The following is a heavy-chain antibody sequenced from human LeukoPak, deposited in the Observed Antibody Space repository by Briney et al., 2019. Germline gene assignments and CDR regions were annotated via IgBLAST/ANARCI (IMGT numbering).Heavy chain of an antibody. CDR3: AREAPHCSSTSCLQYYYYGMDV. V-gene: IGHV1-24*01. J-gene: IGHJ6*02. Sequence: ASVKVSCKVSGYTLTELSMHWVRQAPGKGLEWMGGFDPEDGETIYAQKFQGRVTMTEDTSTDTAYMELSSLRSEDTAVYYCAREAPHCSSTSCLQYYYYGMDVWGQGTTVTVSS. CDR1: GYTLTELS. D-gene: IGHD2-2*01. CDR2: FDPEDGET.